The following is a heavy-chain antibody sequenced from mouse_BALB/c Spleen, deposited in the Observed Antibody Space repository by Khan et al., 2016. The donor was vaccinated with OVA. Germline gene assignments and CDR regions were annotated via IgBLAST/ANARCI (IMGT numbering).Heavy chain of an antibody. CDR3: ARTARIKY. J-gene: IGHJ2*01. V-gene: IGHV3-2*02. CDR2: ISYSGST. CDR1: GYSSTSGYG. Sequence: EVQLQESGPGLVKPSQSLSLTCTVTGYSSTSGYGWNWIRQFPGNKLEWMGHISYSGSTNYNPSLKSRIANTRDTYKKQFFLQLNSVTTEDTATYYCARTARIKYWGQGTTLTVSS. D-gene: IGHD1-2*01.